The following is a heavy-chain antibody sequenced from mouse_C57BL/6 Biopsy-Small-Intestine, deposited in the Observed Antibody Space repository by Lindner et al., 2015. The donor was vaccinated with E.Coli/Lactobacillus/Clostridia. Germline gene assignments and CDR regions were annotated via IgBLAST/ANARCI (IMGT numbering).Heavy chain of an antibody. Sequence: SVKVSCKASGYTFTSYYVHWVRQAPGQGLEWMGIINPSGGSTSYAQKFQGRVTMTRDTSTSTVYMELSSLRSEDTAVYYCARARGILTGYYYFDYWGQGTLVTVSS. V-gene: IGHV1-64*01. CDR1: GYTFTSYY. CDR3: ARARGILTGYYYFDY. CDR2: INPSGGST. D-gene: IGHD3-1*01. J-gene: IGHJ2*01.